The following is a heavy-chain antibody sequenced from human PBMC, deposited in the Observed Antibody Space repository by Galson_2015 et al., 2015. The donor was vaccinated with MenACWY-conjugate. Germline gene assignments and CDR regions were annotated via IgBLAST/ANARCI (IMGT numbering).Heavy chain of an antibody. CDR3: ARGIISQYELRYQLLPLDY. Sequence: AVKVSCKASGYTFTSYGISWVRQAPGQGLEWMGWISAYNGNTNYAQKLQGRDTMTTDTSTSTAYMELRSLRSDDTAVYYCARGIISQYELRYQLLPLDYWGQGTLVTVSS. J-gene: IGHJ4*02. CDR2: ISAYNGNT. V-gene: IGHV1-18*01. CDR1: GYTFTSYG. D-gene: IGHD2-2*01.